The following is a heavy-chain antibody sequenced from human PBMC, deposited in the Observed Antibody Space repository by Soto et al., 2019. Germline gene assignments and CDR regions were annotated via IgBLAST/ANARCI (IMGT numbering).Heavy chain of an antibody. CDR2: INYSGST. CDR1: GASIISSSYY. Sequence: SETLSLTCTVSGASIISSSYYWGWIRQPPGKGLEWIGSINYSGSTYYNPSLKSRVTISADTSKNQFSLKLRSVTAADTATYYCARDPDWLDPWGQGTLVTVSS. V-gene: IGHV4-39*02. CDR3: ARDPDWLDP. J-gene: IGHJ5*02.